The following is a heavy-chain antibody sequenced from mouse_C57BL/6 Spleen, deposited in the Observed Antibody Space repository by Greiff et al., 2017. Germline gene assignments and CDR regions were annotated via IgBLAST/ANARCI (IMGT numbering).Heavy chain of an antibody. CDR1: GYSITSGYY. V-gene: IGHV3-6*01. J-gene: IGHJ3*01. Sequence: EVQLVESGPGLVKPSQSLSLTCSVTGYSITSGYYWNWIRQFPGNKLEWMGYISYDGSNNYNPSLKNRITITRDTSKNQFFLKLNSVTTEDTATYYCAKPYYYGSSYEFAYWGQGTLVTVSA. CDR2: ISYDGSN. CDR3: AKPYYYGSSYEFAY. D-gene: IGHD1-1*01.